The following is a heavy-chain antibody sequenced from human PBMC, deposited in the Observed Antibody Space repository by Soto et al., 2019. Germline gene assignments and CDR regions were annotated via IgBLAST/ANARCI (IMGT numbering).Heavy chain of an antibody. V-gene: IGHV1-24*01. CDR3: ATMVRGVIIFRFDY. Sequence: ASVKVSCKVSGYTLTELSMHWVRQAPGKGLEWMGGFDPEDGETIYAQKFQGRVTMTEDTSTDTAYMELSSLRSEDTAVDYCATMVRGVIIFRFDYWGQGTLVNVSS. CDR1: GYTLTELS. J-gene: IGHJ4*02. CDR2: FDPEDGET. D-gene: IGHD3-10*01.